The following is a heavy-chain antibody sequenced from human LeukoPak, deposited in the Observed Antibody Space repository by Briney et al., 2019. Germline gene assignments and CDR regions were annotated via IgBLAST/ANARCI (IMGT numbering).Heavy chain of an antibody. D-gene: IGHD5-18*01. J-gene: IGHJ6*02. Sequence: SATLSLTCAVYGGSFSGYYWSWIRPPPGKGLEWIGEINHSGITNYNPSLKSRVTISVDTSKNQFSLKLSSVTAADTAVYYCARRTRGYSYGPYYYGMDVWGQGTTVTVSS. CDR3: ARRTRGYSYGPYYYGMDV. CDR1: GGSFSGYY. V-gene: IGHV4-34*01. CDR2: INHSGIT.